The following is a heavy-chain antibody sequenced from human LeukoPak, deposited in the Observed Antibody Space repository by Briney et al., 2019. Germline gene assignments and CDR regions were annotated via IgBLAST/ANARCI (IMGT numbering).Heavy chain of an antibody. J-gene: IGHJ4*02. CDR3: ARDTIAADFIDY. CDR1: GYTFTTCG. CDR2: TSAHNGNT. V-gene: IGHV1-18*01. D-gene: IGHD6-13*01. Sequence: ASVKVSCKASGYTFTTCGITWVRQAPGQGLEWMGWTSAHNGNTKYAQKLQGRVTMTTDTSTRTAYMELRSLRSDDTAVYYCARDTIAADFIDYWGQGTLVTVSS.